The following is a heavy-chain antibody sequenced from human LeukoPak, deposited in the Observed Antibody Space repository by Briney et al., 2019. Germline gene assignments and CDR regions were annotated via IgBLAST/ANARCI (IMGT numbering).Heavy chain of an antibody. CDR1: DYDFATFW. D-gene: IGHD5-18*01. CDR2: VYPGDSDT. Sequence: LGESLKISCQGSDYDFATFWIAWVRQMPGKGLEWMGIVYPGDSDTRYSPSFEGQVTISVDTSNNTAYVEWRRLKASDTAMYYCVRRRGYSDFDSWGQGTLVTVSS. CDR3: VRRRGYSDFDS. J-gene: IGHJ4*02. V-gene: IGHV5-51*01.